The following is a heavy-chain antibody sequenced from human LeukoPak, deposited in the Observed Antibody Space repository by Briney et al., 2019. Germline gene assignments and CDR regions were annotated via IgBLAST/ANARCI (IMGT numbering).Heavy chain of an antibody. Sequence: ASVEVSCKASGGTFSSYAISWVRQAPGQGLEWMGRIIPVLGIANYAQKFQGRVTITADKSTSTAYMELSSLRSEDTAVYYCARALYNWNGGGYFDYWGQGTLVTVSS. CDR3: ARALYNWNGGGYFDY. D-gene: IGHD1-20*01. V-gene: IGHV1-69*04. CDR2: IIPVLGIA. CDR1: GGTFSSYA. J-gene: IGHJ4*02.